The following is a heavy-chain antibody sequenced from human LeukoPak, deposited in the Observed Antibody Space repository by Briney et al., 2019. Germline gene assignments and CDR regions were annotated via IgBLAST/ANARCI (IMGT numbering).Heavy chain of an antibody. J-gene: IGHJ2*01. CDR2: IYYSGST. V-gene: IGHV4-39*01. Sequence: SETLSLTCTVSAGSISSSSYYWGWIRQPPGKGLEWIGSIYYSGSTYYNPSLKSRVTISVDTSKNQFSLKLSSVTAADTAVYYCARRAYYYDSSGYFPSNWYFDLWGRGTLVTVSS. CDR1: AGSISSSSYY. CDR3: ARRAYYYDSSGYFPSNWYFDL. D-gene: IGHD3-22*01.